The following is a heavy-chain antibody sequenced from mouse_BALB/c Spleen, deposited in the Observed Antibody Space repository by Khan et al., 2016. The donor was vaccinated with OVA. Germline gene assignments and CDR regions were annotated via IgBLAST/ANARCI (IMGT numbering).Heavy chain of an antibody. D-gene: IGHD2-3*01. CDR1: GNTLTTYT. Sequence: QVQLKQSGAELARPGASVKMSCKASGNTLTTYTMHWVKQRPGQGLEWIGYINPSSVYSHYNQKFKDKATLTADKSSSTAYMQLSSLTSEDSAVYYCARKEMGGYFDYWGQGTTLTVSS. J-gene: IGHJ2*01. CDR3: ARKEMGGYFDY. V-gene: IGHV1-4*01. CDR2: INPSSVYS.